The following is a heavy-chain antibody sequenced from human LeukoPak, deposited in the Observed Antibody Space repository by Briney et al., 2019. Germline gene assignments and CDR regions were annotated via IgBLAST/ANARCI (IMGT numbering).Heavy chain of an antibody. J-gene: IGHJ3*02. D-gene: IGHD3-10*01. Sequence: GGSLRLSCAASGFTFSSYWMSWVRQAPGKGLEWVANIKQDGSEKYYVDSVKGRFTISRDNSKNTLYLQMNSLRAEDTAVYYCARDPRPELQWFGEYRSGAFDIWGQGTMVTVSS. CDR2: IKQDGSEK. CDR3: ARDPRPELQWFGEYRSGAFDI. CDR1: GFTFSSYW. V-gene: IGHV3-7*01.